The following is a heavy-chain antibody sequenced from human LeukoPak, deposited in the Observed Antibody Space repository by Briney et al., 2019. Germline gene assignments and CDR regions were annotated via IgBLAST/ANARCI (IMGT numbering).Heavy chain of an antibody. V-gene: IGHV3-23*01. CDR1: GFTFSSYA. D-gene: IGHD2-2*01. CDR3: AKGLREYCSSTSCYEFTFDS. CDR2: LTGTGGDI. Sequence: PGGSLGLSCAASGFTFSSYAMSWVRQAPGKGLEWVSTLTGTGGDIYYADSVRGRFSISRDNSKNTLWLQMNSLRAEDTALYYCAKGLREYCSSTSCYEFTFDSWGQGTQLTVSS. J-gene: IGHJ4*02.